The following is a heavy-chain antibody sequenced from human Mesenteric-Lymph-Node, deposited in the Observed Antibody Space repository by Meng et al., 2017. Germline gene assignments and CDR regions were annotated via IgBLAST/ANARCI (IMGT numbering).Heavy chain of an antibody. V-gene: IGHV3-23*01. Sequence: GGSLRLSCAASGFTFSSYAMSWVRQAPGKGLEWVSAISGSGGSTYYADSVKGRFTISRDNSKNTLYLQMNSLRAEDTAVYYCATHVGGHYGDYDIREAHHFDYWGQGTLVTVSS. J-gene: IGHJ4*02. D-gene: IGHD4-17*01. CDR3: ATHVGGHYGDYDIREAHHFDY. CDR2: ISGSGGST. CDR1: GFTFSSYA.